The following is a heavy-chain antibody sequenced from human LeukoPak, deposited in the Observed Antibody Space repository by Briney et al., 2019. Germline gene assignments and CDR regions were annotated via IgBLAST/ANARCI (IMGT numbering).Heavy chain of an antibody. Sequence: SETLSLXCAVYGGSFSGYYWSWIRQPPGKGLEWIGEINHSGSTNYNPSLKSRVTISVDTSKNQFSLKLSSVTAADTAVYYCARKRGYYGSGSYLAFDIWGQGTMVTVSS. CDR2: INHSGST. CDR1: GGSFSGYY. J-gene: IGHJ3*02. D-gene: IGHD3-10*01. V-gene: IGHV4-34*01. CDR3: ARKRGYYGSGSYLAFDI.